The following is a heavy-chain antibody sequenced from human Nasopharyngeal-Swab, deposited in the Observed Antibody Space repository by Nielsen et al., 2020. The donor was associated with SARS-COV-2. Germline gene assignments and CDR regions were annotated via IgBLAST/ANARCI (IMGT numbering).Heavy chain of an antibody. D-gene: IGHD3-9*01. CDR1: GCSISSSSYY. Sequence: ETLSLTCTVSGCSISSSSYYWGWIRQPPGKGLEWVGSIYYSGSTYYTPSLNSRVTISVDTSKSQFSLKLRSVTAADTAVYYCARAGVDTSTGSSGGCFDYWGQGALVTVSS. CDR3: ARAGVDTSTGSSGGCFDY. J-gene: IGHJ4*02. V-gene: IGHV4-39*01. CDR2: IYYSGST.